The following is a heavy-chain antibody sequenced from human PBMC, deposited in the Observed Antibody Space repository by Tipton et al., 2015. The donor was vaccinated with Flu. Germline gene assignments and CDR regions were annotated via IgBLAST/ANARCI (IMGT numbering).Heavy chain of an antibody. D-gene: IGHD4-23*01. CDR2: IYTSGNT. J-gene: IGHJ4*02. V-gene: IGHV4-4*07. CDR1: GGSLSGYY. Sequence: TLSLTCNVSGGSLSGYYWSWIRQPAGKGLEWIGRIYTSGNTNYSPSLKSRVTMSVDTSKNQFSLKLSSMTAADTAVYYCARVGVVTPFDYWGQGTLVTVSS. CDR3: ARVGVVTPFDY.